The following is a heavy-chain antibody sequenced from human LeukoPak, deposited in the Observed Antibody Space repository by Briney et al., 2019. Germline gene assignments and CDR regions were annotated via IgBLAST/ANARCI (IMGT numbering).Heavy chain of an antibody. J-gene: IGHJ4*02. Sequence: QAGGSLRLSCAVSGFTFNSYATSWVRQAPGKGLEWVSYISSSSSTIYYADSVKGRFTISRDNAKNSLYLQMNSLRDEDTAVYYCARYVDTTMLTWGQGTLVTVSS. D-gene: IGHD5-18*01. V-gene: IGHV3-48*02. CDR3: ARYVDTTMLT. CDR1: GFTFNSYA. CDR2: ISSSSSTI.